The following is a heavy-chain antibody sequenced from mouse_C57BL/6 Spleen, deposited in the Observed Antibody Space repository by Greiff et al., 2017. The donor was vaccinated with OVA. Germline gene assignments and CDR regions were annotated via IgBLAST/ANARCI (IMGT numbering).Heavy chain of an antibody. Sequence: QVQLQQPGAELVKPGASVKLSCKASGYTFTSYWMHWVKQRPGQGLEWIGMIHPNSGSTNYNEKFKSKATLTVDKSSSTAYMQLSSLTSEDSAVYYCARRRGAQATMDYGGQGTSVTVSS. D-gene: IGHD3-2*02. CDR2: IHPNSGST. CDR3: ARRRGAQATMDY. CDR1: GYTFTSYW. V-gene: IGHV1-64*01. J-gene: IGHJ4*01.